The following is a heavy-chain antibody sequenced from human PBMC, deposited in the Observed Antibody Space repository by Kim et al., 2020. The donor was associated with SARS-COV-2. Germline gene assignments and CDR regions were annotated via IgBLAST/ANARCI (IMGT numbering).Heavy chain of an antibody. V-gene: IGHV4-34*01. CDR1: GGSFSGYY. CDR2: INHSGST. J-gene: IGHJ4*02. CDR3: ARVAVKVVVITTSARYFDY. Sequence: SQTLSLTCAVYGGSFSGYYWSWIRQPPGKGLEWIGEINHSGSTNYNPSLKSRVTISVDTSKNQFSLKLSSVTAADTAVYYCARVAVKVVVITTSARYFDYWGQGTLVTVSS. D-gene: IGHD3-22*01.